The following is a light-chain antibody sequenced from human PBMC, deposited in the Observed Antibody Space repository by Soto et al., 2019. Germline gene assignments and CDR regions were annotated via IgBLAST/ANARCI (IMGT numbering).Light chain of an antibody. V-gene: IGLV2-14*01. CDR1: SSDVGGYRY. CDR3: RPYTSSAPWV. J-gene: IGLJ3*02. Sequence: QSALIQPASVSGSPGQSITISCTGTSSDVGGYRYVSWYQQHPGKAPKVIIYEVSNRPSGISSRFSGSKPGNTASLTISGCQPGGEGEYYCRPYTSSAPWVFGGGTKGTVL. CDR2: EVS.